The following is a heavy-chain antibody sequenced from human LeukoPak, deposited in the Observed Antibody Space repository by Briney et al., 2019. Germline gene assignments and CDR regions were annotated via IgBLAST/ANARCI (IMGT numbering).Heavy chain of an antibody. CDR2: MYHNGST. V-gene: IGHV4-39*01. CDR3: APPVGIVVVTAIPRVTYAFDI. J-gene: IGHJ3*02. CDR1: GGSISSTSYY. D-gene: IGHD2-21*02. Sequence: PSETLSLTCTVSGGSISSTSYYWGWIRQPPGKGLEWIGSMYHNGSTYYNPSLKSRVTISVDTSKNQFSLKLSSVTAADTAVYYCAPPVGIVVVTAIPRVTYAFDIWGQGTMVTVSS.